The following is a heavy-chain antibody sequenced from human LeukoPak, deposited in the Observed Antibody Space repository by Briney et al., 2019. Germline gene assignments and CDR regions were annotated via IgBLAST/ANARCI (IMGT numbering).Heavy chain of an antibody. D-gene: IGHD4-23*01. V-gene: IGHV4-59*01. CDR2: IYYSGST. J-gene: IGHJ4*02. CDR1: GGSISSYY. CDR3: AKDRRLESVNSFHFDC. Sequence: PSETLSLTCTVSGGSISSYYWSWIRQPPGKGLEWIGYIYYSGSTNYNPSLKSRVTISVDTSKNQFSLKLSSVTAADTAIYYCAKDRRLESVNSFHFDCWGQGALVTVSS.